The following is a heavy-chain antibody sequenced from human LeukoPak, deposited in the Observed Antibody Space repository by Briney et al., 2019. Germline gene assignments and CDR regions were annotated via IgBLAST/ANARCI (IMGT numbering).Heavy chain of an antibody. J-gene: IGHJ6*03. D-gene: IGHD1-26*01. CDR3: VRTPYSGSAPRYYYMDV. CDR1: GFTFNMYG. CDR2: IRFDGTNK. Sequence: GESLKISCAASGFTFNMYGMHWVRQAPGEGPEGLTFIRFDGTNKYYANSVKGRFTISRDNSTNTVYLQMNSLRAEDTALYYCVRTPYSGSAPRYYYMDVWGKGTTVTVS. V-gene: IGHV3-30*02.